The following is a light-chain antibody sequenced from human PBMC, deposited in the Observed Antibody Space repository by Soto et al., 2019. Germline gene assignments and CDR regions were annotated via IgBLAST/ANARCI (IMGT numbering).Light chain of an antibody. V-gene: IGLV2-14*01. CDR1: RSDIGDSNF. CDR2: EVN. J-gene: IGLJ1*01. CDR3: ASFRSGTILV. Sequence: QSVLTEPASVSGSPGQSVTSSCTGPRSDIGDSNFISWYQHSPGKAPRLLIYEVNNRPSGVSKRFSGSKAGNTASLTISGLLDDDEAYYFCASFRSGTILVFGSGTKVTVL.